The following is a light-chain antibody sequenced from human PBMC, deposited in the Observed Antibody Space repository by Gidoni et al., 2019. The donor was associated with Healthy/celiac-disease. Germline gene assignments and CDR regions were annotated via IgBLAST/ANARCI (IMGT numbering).Light chain of an antibody. Sequence: DIQMTPSPSSLSASVGDRVTITCKASQDISNYLNWYQQKPGQAPKLLIYDASNLETGVPARFSGSGSGTDFTFTISSLQPEDIATYYCQQYDNLPRTFGQGTKVEIK. V-gene: IGKV1-33*01. J-gene: IGKJ1*01. CDR1: QDISNY. CDR2: DAS. CDR3: QQYDNLPRT.